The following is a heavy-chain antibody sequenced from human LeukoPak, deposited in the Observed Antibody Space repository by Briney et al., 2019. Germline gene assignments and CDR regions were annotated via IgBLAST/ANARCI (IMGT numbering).Heavy chain of an antibody. CDR2: IYYSGST. J-gene: IGHJ3*02. V-gene: IGHV4-39*07. CDR3: ARSANAFDI. CDR1: GGSISSSSYY. Sequence: SETLSLTCTVSGGSISSSSYYWGWIRQPPGKGLEWIGSIYYSGSTNYNPSLKSRVTISVDTSTNQFSLNLSSVTAADTAVYYCARSANAFDIWGQGTMVTVSS.